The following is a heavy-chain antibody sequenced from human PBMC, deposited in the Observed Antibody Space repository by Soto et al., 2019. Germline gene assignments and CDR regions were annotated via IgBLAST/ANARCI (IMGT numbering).Heavy chain of an antibody. D-gene: IGHD4-17*01. J-gene: IGHJ6*03. V-gene: IGHV1-69*05. CDR3: ARSAVTTFIYYYYMDV. CDR1: GGTFSSYA. Sequence: SVKVSCKASGGTFSSYAISWVRQAPGQELEWMGGISPNFGTTNYAQKLQGRVTMTTDTSTSTAYMELRSLRSDDTAVYYCARSAVTTFIYYYYMDVWGKGTTVTVSS. CDR2: ISPNFGTT.